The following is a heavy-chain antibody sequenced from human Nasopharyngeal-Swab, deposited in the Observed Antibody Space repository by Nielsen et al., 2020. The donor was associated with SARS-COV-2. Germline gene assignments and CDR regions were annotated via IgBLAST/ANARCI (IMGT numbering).Heavy chain of an antibody. CDR2: MNPNSGNT. Sequence: ASVKVSCKASGYTFTSYDINWVRQATGQGLEWMGWMNPNSGNTGYAQKFQGRVTMTRNTSISTAYMELSSLRSEDTAVYYCATGPPAAGHNWFDPWGQGTLVTVSS. D-gene: IGHD6-13*01. CDR3: ATGPPAAGHNWFDP. CDR1: GYTFTSYD. V-gene: IGHV1-8*01. J-gene: IGHJ5*02.